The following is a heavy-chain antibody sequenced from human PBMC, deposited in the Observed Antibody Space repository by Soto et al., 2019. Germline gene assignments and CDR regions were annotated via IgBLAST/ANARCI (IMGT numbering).Heavy chain of an antibody. Sequence: ASVKFSCKASGYTFTSYYMHWVLQANGQGLEWMGWMNPNSGNTGYAQKFQGRVTMTRNTSISTAYMELSSLRSEDTAVYYCARGLAQITIFGVVKGGMDVWGQGTTVTAP. D-gene: IGHD3-3*01. V-gene: IGHV1-8*02. J-gene: IGHJ6*02. CDR2: MNPNSGNT. CDR3: ARGLAQITIFGVVKGGMDV. CDR1: GYTFTSYY.